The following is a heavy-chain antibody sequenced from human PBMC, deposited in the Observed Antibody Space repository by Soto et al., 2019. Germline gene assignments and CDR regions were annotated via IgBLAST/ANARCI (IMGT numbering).Heavy chain of an antibody. Sequence: GGSLRLSCAASGFTFSSYWMSWVRQAPGKGLEWVANIKQDGSEKYYVDSVKGRFTISRDNAKNSLYLQMNSLRAEDTAVYYCARGYYDFWSGYQGDAFDIWGQGTMVTVSS. J-gene: IGHJ3*02. D-gene: IGHD3-3*01. V-gene: IGHV3-7*04. CDR3: ARGYYDFWSGYQGDAFDI. CDR2: IKQDGSEK. CDR1: GFTFSSYW.